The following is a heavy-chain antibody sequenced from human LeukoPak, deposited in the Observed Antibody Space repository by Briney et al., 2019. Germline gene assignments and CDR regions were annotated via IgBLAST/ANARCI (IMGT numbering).Heavy chain of an antibody. CDR3: ARTLMSSGWYQGDY. Sequence: ASVKVSCKASGYTFTSYAMNWVRQAPGQGLEWMGWINTNTGNPTYAQGFTGRFVFSLDTSVSTAYLQISSLKAEDTAVYYCARTLMSSGWYQGDYWGQGTLVTVSS. D-gene: IGHD6-19*01. V-gene: IGHV7-4-1*02. J-gene: IGHJ4*02. CDR2: INTNTGNP. CDR1: GYTFTSYA.